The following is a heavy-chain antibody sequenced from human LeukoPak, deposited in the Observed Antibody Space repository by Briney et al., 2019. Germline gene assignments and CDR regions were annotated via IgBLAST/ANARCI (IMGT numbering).Heavy chain of an antibody. D-gene: IGHD2-2*01. CDR2: ISAYNGNT. V-gene: IGHV1-18*01. Sequence: ASVKVSCKASGYTFTSYGISWVRQAPGQGLEWMGWISAYNGNTNYAQKLQGRVTMTTDTSTSTAYMELRSLRSDDTAVYYCARANPPALYCSSTSCYSRFDYWGQGTLVTVSS. CDR3: ARANPPALYCSSTSCYSRFDY. CDR1: GYTFTSYG. J-gene: IGHJ4*02.